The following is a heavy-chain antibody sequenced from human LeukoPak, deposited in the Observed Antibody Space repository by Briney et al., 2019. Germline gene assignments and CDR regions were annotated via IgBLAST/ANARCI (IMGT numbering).Heavy chain of an antibody. J-gene: IGHJ4*02. D-gene: IGHD5-24*01. V-gene: IGHV1-18*01. Sequence: ASVKVFCKASGYTFTSYGISWVRQAPGQGLEWMGWISAYNGNTNYAQKLQGRVTMTTDTSTSTAYMELRSLRSDDTAVYYCARDPYDVEMATTGGRYFDYWGQGTLVTVSS. CDR1: GYTFTSYG. CDR2: ISAYNGNT. CDR3: ARDPYDVEMATTGGRYFDY.